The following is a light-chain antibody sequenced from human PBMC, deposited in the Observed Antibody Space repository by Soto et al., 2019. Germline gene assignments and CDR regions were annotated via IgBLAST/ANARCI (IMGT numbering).Light chain of an antibody. CDR1: QSVSSSY. Sequence: EIVLTQSPGTLSLYPGERATLSCRASQSVSSSYLAWYQQKPGQAPRLLIYGASSRATGLPARFSGSGAGTDFTLTISILEPEDFAVYYCQQYGSSPPLFTFCPGTKGAIK. V-gene: IGKV3-20*01. CDR3: QQYGSSPPLFT. J-gene: IGKJ3*01. CDR2: GAS.